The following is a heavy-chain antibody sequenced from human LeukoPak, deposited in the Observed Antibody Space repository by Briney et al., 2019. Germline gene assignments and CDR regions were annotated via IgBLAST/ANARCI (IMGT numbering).Heavy chain of an antibody. D-gene: IGHD1-20*01. Sequence: PSGTLSLTCAVSGGSISSSNWWSWVRQPPGKGLEWIGEIYHSGSTNYNPSLKSRVTISVDKSKNQFSLKLSSVTAADTAVYYCASLVCLDNWKKVCNYWGQGTLVTVSS. CDR1: GGSISSSNW. V-gene: IGHV4-4*02. CDR2: IYHSGST. CDR3: ASLVCLDNWKKVCNY. J-gene: IGHJ4*02.